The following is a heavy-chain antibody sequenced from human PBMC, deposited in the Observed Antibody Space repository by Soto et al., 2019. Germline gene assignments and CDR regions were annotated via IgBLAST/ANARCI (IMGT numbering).Heavy chain of an antibody. Sequence: GESLKISCKGSGYSFTSYWIGWVRQMPGKGLEWMGIIYPGDSDTRYSPSFQGQVTISADKSISTAYLQWSSLKASDTAMYYCARLGRTSGSGSPRYFDYWGQGTLVTVSS. CDR1: GYSFTSYW. J-gene: IGHJ4*02. D-gene: IGHD1-26*01. CDR2: IYPGDSDT. V-gene: IGHV5-51*01. CDR3: ARLGRTSGSGSPRYFDY.